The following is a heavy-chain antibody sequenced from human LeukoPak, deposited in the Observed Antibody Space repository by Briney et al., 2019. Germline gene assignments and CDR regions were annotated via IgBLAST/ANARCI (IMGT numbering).Heavy chain of an antibody. CDR3: ARGKCSGGSCYRDY. Sequence: SETLSLTCTVSGGSISSYYWSWIRQPPGKGLEWIGYIYYSGSTNYNPSLKSRVTISVDTSKNQFSLKVSSVTAADTAVYYCARGKCSGGSCYRDYWGQGTLVTVSS. V-gene: IGHV4-59*01. CDR2: IYYSGST. CDR1: GGSISSYY. D-gene: IGHD2-15*01. J-gene: IGHJ4*02.